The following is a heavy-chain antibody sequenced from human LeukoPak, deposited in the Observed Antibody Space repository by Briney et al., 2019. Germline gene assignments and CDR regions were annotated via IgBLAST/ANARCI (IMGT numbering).Heavy chain of an antibody. J-gene: IGHJ3*02. CDR1: GGSISSYY. D-gene: IGHD2-15*01. CDR2: IYYSGST. V-gene: IGHV4-59*01. Sequence: SETLSLTCTVSGGSISSYYWSWIRQPPGKGLEWIGYIYYSGSTNYNPSLKSRVTISVDTSKNQFSLKLSSVTAADTAVYCCAREKGGDDFDIWGQGTMVTVSS. CDR3: AREKGGDDFDI.